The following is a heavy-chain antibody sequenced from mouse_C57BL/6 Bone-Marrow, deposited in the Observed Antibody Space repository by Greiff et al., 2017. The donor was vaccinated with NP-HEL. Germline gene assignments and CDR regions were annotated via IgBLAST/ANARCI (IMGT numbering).Heavy chain of an antibody. D-gene: IGHD1-1*01. J-gene: IGHJ2*01. CDR1: GYTFTSYW. CDR3: ARGGKVATDY. V-gene: IGHV1-64*01. Sequence: VQLQQSGAELVKPGASVKLSCKASGYTFTSYWMHWVKQRPGQGLEWIGRIYPGSGSTNYNEKFKGKATLTADKSSSTAYMQLSSLTSEDSAVYVCARGGKVATDYWGQGTTLTVSA. CDR2: IYPGSGST.